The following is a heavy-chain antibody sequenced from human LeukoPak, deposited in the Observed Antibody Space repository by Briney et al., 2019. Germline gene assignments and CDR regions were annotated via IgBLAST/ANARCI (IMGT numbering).Heavy chain of an antibody. V-gene: IGHV3-33*01. CDR3: ARDPVRDGYPYSFDY. J-gene: IGHJ4*02. CDR1: GFIFSSHG. Sequence: GRSLRLSCAASGFIFSSHGMHWVRQAPGKGLEWVAVIWYDGSNKYYADSVKGRFTISRDNSKNTLYLQMDSLRGEDTAVYYCARDPVRDGYPYSFDYWGQGTWSPSPQ. CDR2: IWYDGSNK. D-gene: IGHD5-24*01.